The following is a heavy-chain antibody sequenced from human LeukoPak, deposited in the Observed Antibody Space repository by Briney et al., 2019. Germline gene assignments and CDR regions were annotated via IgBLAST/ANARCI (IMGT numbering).Heavy chain of an antibody. CDR3: AKWGPYCVGDYCPALDS. CDR2: INQDGSKK. D-gene: IGHD2-21*02. V-gene: IGHV3-7*01. J-gene: IGHJ4*02. Sequence: GGPLRLSCVASRFTLSNYWMSWVRQAPGKGLEWAANINQDGSKKRYADSVKGRFTISRDNAKGSLYLQLNSLRAQDTAAYYCAKWGPYCVGDYCPALDSWGPGTLVTVSS. CDR1: RFTLSNYW.